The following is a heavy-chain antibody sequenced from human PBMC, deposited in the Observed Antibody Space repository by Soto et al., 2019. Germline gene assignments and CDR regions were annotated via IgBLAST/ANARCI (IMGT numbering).Heavy chain of an antibody. V-gene: IGHV3-7*05. CDR1: GFTFSGYW. CDR3: AREAV. J-gene: IGHJ6*02. Sequence: EVQLVESGGGLVQPGGSLRLSCAASGFTFSGYWMSWVRQAPGKGLEWVANIKQDGSEQFVDSVKGRFTISRDNAKNSLYLKMNSLRAEDTAVYYCAREAVWGQGTTVTVSS. CDR2: IKQDGSEQ.